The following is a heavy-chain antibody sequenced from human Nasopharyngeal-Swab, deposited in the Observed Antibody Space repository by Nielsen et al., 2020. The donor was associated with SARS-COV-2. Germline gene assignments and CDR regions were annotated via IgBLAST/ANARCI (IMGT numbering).Heavy chain of an antibody. CDR3: ARSYDFWSGYYRYYYYGMDV. D-gene: IGHD3-3*01. J-gene: IGHJ6*02. CDR2: IFSNDEK. V-gene: IGHV2-26*01. Sequence: CQAPGKALEWLAHIFSNDEKSYSTSLKSRLTISKDTSKSQVVLTMTNMDPVDTATYYCARSYDFWSGYYRYYYYGMDVWGQGTTVTVSS.